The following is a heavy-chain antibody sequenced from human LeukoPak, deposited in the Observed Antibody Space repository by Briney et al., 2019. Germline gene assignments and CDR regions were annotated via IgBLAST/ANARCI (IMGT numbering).Heavy chain of an antibody. J-gene: IGHJ4*02. D-gene: IGHD3-22*01. CDR3: ARGYYYDSSGHFDY. Sequence: SETLSLTCTVSGGSISSYYWGWVRQPPGKGLEWIGYIYYSGSTNYNPSLKSRVTISVDTSKNQFSLKLSSVTAADTAVYYCARGYYYDSSGHFDYWGQGTLVTVSS. V-gene: IGHV4-59*01. CDR1: GGSISSYY. CDR2: IYYSGST.